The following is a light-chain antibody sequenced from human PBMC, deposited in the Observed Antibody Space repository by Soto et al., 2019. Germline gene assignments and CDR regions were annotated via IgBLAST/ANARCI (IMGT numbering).Light chain of an antibody. CDR3: STWDSSLGSVV. CDR2: GNN. J-gene: IGLJ3*02. V-gene: IGLV1-51*01. Sequence: QSVLTQPPSVSAPPGQKVTISCSGSSYNIGGNYVSWYVQLPGTAPKFLIYGNNKRPSGIPDRFSGSTSGTSATLCITGLQNEDEDDYYCSTWDSSLGSVVFGGGTKLTVL. CDR1: SYNIGGNY.